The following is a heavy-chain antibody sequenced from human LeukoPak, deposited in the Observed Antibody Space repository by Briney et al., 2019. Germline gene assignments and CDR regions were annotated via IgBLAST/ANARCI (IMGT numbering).Heavy chain of an antibody. CDR1: GGTFSSYT. CDR2: IIPILGIA. D-gene: IGHD3-22*01. CDR3: ARDSVVTYWYFDL. J-gene: IGHJ2*01. V-gene: IGHV1-69*04. Sequence: SVKVSCKASGGTFSSYTISWVRQAPGQGLEWMGRIIPILGIANYAQKFQGRVTIPADKSTSTAYMELSSLRSEDTAVYYCARDSVVTYWYFDLWGRGTLVTVSS.